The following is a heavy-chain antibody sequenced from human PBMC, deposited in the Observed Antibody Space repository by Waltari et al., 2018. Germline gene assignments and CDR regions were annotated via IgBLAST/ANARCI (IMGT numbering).Heavy chain of an antibody. CDR2: IRSKAYGGTT. J-gene: IGHJ4*02. CDR1: GFTFGDYA. CDR3: TARIIVGATSRVDY. D-gene: IGHD1-26*01. Sequence: EVQLVESGGGLVQPGRSLRLSCTASGFTFGDYAMSWFRRAPGKGLEWVGFIRSKAYGGTTEYAASVKGRFTISRDDSKSIAYLQMNSLKTEDTAVYYCTARIIVGATSRVDYWGQGTLVTVSS. V-gene: IGHV3-49*03.